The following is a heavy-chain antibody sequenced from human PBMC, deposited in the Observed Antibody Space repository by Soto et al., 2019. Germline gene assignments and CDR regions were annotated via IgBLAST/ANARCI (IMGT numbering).Heavy chain of an antibody. Sequence: EVQLVESGGGLVKPGGSLRLSCAASGFSFRDAWMNWVRQAPGKGLEWVGLIKRKTDGGTIDYAAPVKGRFTISRDDSKNTLYLQMNSLKTEDTAMYYCSTGDHGSLGSWGQGTVVTVSS. CDR2: IKRKTDGGTI. D-gene: IGHD7-27*01. V-gene: IGHV3-15*07. CDR1: GFSFRDAW. J-gene: IGHJ4*02. CDR3: STGDHGSLGS.